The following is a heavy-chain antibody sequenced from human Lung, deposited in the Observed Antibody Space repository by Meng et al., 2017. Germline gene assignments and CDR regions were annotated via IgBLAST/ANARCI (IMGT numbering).Heavy chain of an antibody. CDR3: ARGPTTMAHDFDY. D-gene: IGHD4-11*01. CDR1: GGSFSDYC. CDR2: INHSGST. Sequence: VPTQQGGDGRLKPSETLSLTCVVSGGSFSDYCWSWIRQPPGKGLEWIGEINHSGSTNYNPSLESRATISVDTSQNNLSLKLSSVTAADSAVYYCARGPTTMAHDFDYWGQGTLVTVSS. V-gene: IGHV4-34*01. J-gene: IGHJ4*02.